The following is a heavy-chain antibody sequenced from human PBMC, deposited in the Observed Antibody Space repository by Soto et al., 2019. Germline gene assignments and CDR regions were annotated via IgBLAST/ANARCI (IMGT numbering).Heavy chain of an antibody. CDR2: IYSSGST. V-gene: IGHV4-39*01. CDR3: ARRSQLGYSFDY. D-gene: IGHD2-15*01. CDR1: GGSISSSAFH. J-gene: IGHJ4*02. Sequence: PSETLSLTCTVSGGSISSSAFHWGWIRQPPGKGLAWIGNIYSSGSTYYNPSLQGRITISVDTSKNQFSLRLSSVTAADTAVYYCARRSQLGYSFDYWGQGTLVTVSS.